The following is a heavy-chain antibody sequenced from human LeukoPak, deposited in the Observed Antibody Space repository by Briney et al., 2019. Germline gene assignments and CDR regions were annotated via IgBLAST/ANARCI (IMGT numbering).Heavy chain of an antibody. D-gene: IGHD2-2*01. CDR1: GYTFTDYY. J-gene: IGHJ4*02. CDR3: ATGERLVPAAMWFDY. V-gene: IGHV1-2*02. Sequence: ASVKVSCKASGYTFTDYYMHWVRQTPGQGLEWMGWINPKSGGRSYAQRFQGRVTMTRDTSISTAYMELSRLRSDDTAVYYCATGERLVPAAMWFDYWGQGTLVTVSS. CDR2: INPKSGGR.